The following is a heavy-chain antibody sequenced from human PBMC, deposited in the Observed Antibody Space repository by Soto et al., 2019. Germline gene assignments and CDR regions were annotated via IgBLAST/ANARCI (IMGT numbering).Heavy chain of an antibody. J-gene: IGHJ4*02. CDR3: ARRLQQPAPFDY. CDR2: VSYDGSTT. D-gene: IGHD2-2*01. Sequence: QVQLVESGGGVVQPGRSLRLSCAASGFTFSSYVMHWVRQAPGKGLEWVAVVSYDGSTTFYADSVKGRFTISRDNSKITLDLQMNSLRAEDTVVYYCARRLQQPAPFDYWGQGSLVTVSS. V-gene: IGHV3-30*11. CDR1: GFTFSSYV.